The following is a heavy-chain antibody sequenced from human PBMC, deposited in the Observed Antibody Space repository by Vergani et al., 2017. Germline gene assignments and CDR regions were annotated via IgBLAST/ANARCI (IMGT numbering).Heavy chain of an antibody. J-gene: IGHJ4*02. CDR2: ISWNSGAI. Sequence: EVQLVESGGGLVQPGRSLRLSCAASGFTFDDHAMHWVRQVPGKGLEWVSGISWNSGAIGYADSVKGRFSISRDNAKNSLYLQMNSLSADDMAFYYCARKLGYGSGYFNYGGQGILVTVS. D-gene: IGHD5-18*01. CDR1: GFTFDDHA. CDR3: ARKLGYGSGYFNY. V-gene: IGHV3-9*03.